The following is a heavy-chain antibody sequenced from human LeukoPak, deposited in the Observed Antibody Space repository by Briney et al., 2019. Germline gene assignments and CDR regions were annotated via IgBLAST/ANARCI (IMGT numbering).Heavy chain of an antibody. D-gene: IGHD2-21*02. V-gene: IGHV3-7*01. CDR1: GFTFSSYA. CDR3: ARDHCDGDDYHCGGDDYFDY. Sequence: GGSLRLSCAASGFTFSSYAMSWVRQAPGKGLEWVANVKKDGTDKYYVDSVKGRFTISRDNAKNSLYLQMNSLRAEDTAVYYCARDHCDGDDYHCGGDDYFDYWGQGILVTVSS. CDR2: VKKDGTDK. J-gene: IGHJ4*02.